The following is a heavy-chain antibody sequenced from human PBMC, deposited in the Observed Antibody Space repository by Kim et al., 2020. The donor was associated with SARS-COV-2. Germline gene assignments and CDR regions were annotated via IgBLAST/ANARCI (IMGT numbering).Heavy chain of an antibody. Sequence: GGSTYYADSVKDRFTISRDNSKNSLYLQMNSLRTEDTALYYCAKDYGMDVGAKGPRSPSP. V-gene: IGHV3-43*01. CDR3: AKDYGMDV. J-gene: IGHJ6*02. CDR2: GGST.